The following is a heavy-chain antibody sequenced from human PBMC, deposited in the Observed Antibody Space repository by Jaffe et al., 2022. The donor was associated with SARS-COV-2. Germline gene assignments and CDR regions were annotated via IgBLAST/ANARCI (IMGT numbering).Heavy chain of an antibody. V-gene: IGHV3-30*04. CDR1: GFTFSSYA. D-gene: IGHD2-15*01. CDR2: ISYDGSNK. Sequence: QVQLVESGGGVVQPGRSLRLSCAASGFTFSSYAMHWVRQAPGKGLEWVAVISYDGSNKYYADSVKGRFTISRDNSKNTLYLQMNSLRAEDTAVYYCARDHYWTSWLQAGDAFDIWGQGTMVTVSS. CDR3: ARDHYWTSWLQAGDAFDI. J-gene: IGHJ3*02.